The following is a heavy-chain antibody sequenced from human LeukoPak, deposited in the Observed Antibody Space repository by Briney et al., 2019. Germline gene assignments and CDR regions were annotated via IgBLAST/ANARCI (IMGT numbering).Heavy chain of an antibody. CDR3: ARDRYPLRFSYFDY. Sequence: GGSLRLSCAASGFTFSSYSMNWVRQAPGKGREWVSSISSSSSYIYYADSVKGRFTISRDSAKNSLYLQMNSLRAEDTAVYYCARDRYPLRFSYFDYWGQGTLVTVSS. CDR1: GFTFSSYS. V-gene: IGHV3-21*01. CDR2: ISSSSSYI. J-gene: IGHJ4*02. D-gene: IGHD5/OR15-5a*01.